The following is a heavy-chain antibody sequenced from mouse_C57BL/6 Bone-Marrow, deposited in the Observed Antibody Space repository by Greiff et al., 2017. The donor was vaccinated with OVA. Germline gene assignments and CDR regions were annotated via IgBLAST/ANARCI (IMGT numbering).Heavy chain of an antibody. J-gene: IGHJ3*01. V-gene: IGHV1-80*01. CDR3: ARSDYYGSSAWFAY. Sequence: QVQLKESGAELVKPGASVKISCKASGYAFSSYWMNWVKQRPGKGLEWIGQIYPGDGDTNYNGKFKGKATLTADKSSSTAYMQLSSLTSEDSAVYFCARSDYYGSSAWFAYWGQGTLVTVSA. D-gene: IGHD1-1*01. CDR1: GYAFSSYW. CDR2: IYPGDGDT.